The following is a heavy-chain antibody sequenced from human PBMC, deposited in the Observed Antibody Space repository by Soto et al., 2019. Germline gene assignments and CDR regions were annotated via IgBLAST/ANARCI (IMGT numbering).Heavy chain of an antibody. CDR2: VHISGHS. V-gene: IGHV4-4*02. D-gene: IGHD1-1*01. CDR3: ARVRQGCSANNCYFDP. J-gene: IGHJ5*01. Sequence: SETLSLTCTLSGGSVRAPDWWNWVRQSPDKGLEWIAEVHISGHSNYNPSLRSRVSVSIDSSKNQFYLNLNSVTAADTAIYYCARVRQGCSANNCYFDPWGQGTQVTFSS. CDR1: GGSVRAPDW.